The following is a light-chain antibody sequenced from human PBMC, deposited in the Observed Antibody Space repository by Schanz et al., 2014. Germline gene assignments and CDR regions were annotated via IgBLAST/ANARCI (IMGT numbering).Light chain of an antibody. CDR1: SSDNL. V-gene: IGLV2-23*01. Sequence: QSALTQPASVSGSPGQSITISCTGTSSDNLVSWYQQHPGKAPKLLIYEGSKWPSGVSNRFSGSKSANTASLTISGLQAEDEADYYCCTYARRTTWVFGGGTKVTVL. CDR2: EGS. CDR3: CTYARRTTWV. J-gene: IGLJ3*02.